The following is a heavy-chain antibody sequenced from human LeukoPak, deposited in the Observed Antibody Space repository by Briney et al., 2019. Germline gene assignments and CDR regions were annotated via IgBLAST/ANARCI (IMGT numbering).Heavy chain of an antibody. CDR2: IIPIFGTA. V-gene: IGHV1-69*06. J-gene: IGHJ5*02. D-gene: IGHD5-12*01. Sequence: SVKVSCKASGGTFSSYAISWVRQTPGQGLEWMGGIIPIFGTANYAQKFQGRVTITADKSTSTAYMELSSLRSEDTAVYYCARGYSGYATQYNWFDPWGQGTLVTVSS. CDR1: GGTFSSYA. CDR3: ARGYSGYATQYNWFDP.